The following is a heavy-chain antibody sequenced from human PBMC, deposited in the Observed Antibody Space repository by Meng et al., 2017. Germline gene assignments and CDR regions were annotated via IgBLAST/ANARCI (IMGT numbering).Heavy chain of an antibody. CDR1: VYSFISYG. CDR2: ISAYTDSA. J-gene: IGHJ3*02. V-gene: IGHV1-18*01. Sequence: VQLGRVEPEVQRLGAQWKVSSTAPVYSFISYGISWVRQAPGQGLEWMGWISAYTDSANYAQNLQGRVTMTTDTSTNTIYMEVRSLRSDDTAVYYCARDFMCSGGSCLDVFDIWGQGTMVTVSS. D-gene: IGHD2-15*01. CDR3: ARDFMCSGGSCLDVFDI.